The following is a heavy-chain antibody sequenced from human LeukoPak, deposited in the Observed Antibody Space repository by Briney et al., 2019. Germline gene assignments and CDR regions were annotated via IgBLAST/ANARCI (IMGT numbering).Heavy chain of an antibody. D-gene: IGHD3-22*01. CDR1: RFTFGNYG. V-gene: IGHV3-33*01. CDR3: ARGRGYDSGTYNYAFSDY. CDR2: IWYDGSNK. Sequence: GGSLRLSCAASRFTFGNYGMHWVRQAPGKGLEWVAVIWYDGSNKYYADSVKGRFTISRDNSKNTLYLQMNSLRAEDTAVYYCARGRGYDSGTYNYAFSDYWGQGTLVTVSS. J-gene: IGHJ4*02.